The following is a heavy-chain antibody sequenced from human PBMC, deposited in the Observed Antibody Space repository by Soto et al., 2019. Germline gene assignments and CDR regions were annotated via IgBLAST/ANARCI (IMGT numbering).Heavy chain of an antibody. V-gene: IGHV4-31*03. J-gene: IGHJ4*02. Sequence: KPSETLSLTCTVSGGSITYGGYYWTWIRQQPGKGLEWIGRVYHNGDTDFNPSLKSRLTMSVDTSRNQFSLTVNSVTAADTAVYFCARGASVFDYWGQGALVTVSS. CDR1: GGSITYGGYY. CDR2: VYHNGDT. CDR3: ARGASVFDY.